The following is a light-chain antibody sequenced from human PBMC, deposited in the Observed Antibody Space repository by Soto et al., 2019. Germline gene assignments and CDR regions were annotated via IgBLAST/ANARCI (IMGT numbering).Light chain of an antibody. CDR2: TAS. V-gene: IGKV1-27*01. Sequence: DLQMTQSPSSLSTSVGDTVTITCRASQGIGKNLAWYQQKPGKVPKVLIYTASTLHSGVPSRFSGSGSGTDFTLTINSLQPEDVATYFCQKYDSVPWSFGQGTRVEI. CDR1: QGIGKN. J-gene: IGKJ1*01. CDR3: QKYDSVPWS.